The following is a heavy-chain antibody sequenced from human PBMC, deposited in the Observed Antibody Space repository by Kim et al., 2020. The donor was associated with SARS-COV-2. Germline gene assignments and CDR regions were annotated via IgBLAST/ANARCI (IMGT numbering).Heavy chain of an antibody. V-gene: IGHV3-33*01. D-gene: IGHD2-2*02. CDR2: GRTK. CDR3: ARDAIGN. J-gene: IGHJ4*02. Sequence: GRTKYYADSVKGPFTTTRDNSKNTLYLQMNSLRAEDTAVYYCARDAIGNWGQGTLVTVSS.